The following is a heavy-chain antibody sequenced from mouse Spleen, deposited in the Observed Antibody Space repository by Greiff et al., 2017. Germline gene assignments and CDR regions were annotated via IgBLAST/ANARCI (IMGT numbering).Heavy chain of an antibody. CDR2: INPSNGGT. J-gene: IGHJ2*01. Sequence: QVQLQQSGAELVKPGASVKLSCKASGYTFTSYYMYWVKQRPGQGLEWIGEINPSNGGTNFNEKFKSKATLTVDKSSSTAYMQLSSLTSEDSAVYYCTRSRELGLDYWGQGTTLTVSS. CDR1: GYTFTSYY. V-gene: IGHV1S81*02. D-gene: IGHD4-1*01. CDR3: TRSRELGLDY.